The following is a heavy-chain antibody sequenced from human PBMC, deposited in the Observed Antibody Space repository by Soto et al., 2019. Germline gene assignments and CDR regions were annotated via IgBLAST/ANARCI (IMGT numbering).Heavy chain of an antibody. CDR1: GGTFSSYA. V-gene: IGHV1-69*06. J-gene: IGHJ6*02. D-gene: IGHD1-7*01. CDR2: IIPIFGTA. CDR3: ARDSRGITGTPLDYYYGMDV. Sequence: GASVKVSCKASGGTFSSYAISWVRQAPGQGLEWMGGIIPIFGTANYAQKFQGRVMITADKSTSTAYMELSSLRSEDTAVYYCARDSRGITGTPLDYYYGMDVWGQGTTVTVSS.